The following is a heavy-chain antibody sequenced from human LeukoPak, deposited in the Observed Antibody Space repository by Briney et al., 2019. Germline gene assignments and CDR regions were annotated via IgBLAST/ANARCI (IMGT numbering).Heavy chain of an antibody. CDR3: ARRATYYYDSSGYSLWAFDI. J-gene: IGHJ3*02. D-gene: IGHD3-22*01. Sequence: ASVKVSCKASGYTFTGYYMHWVRQAPGQGLEWMGWISAYNGNTNYAQKLQGRVTMTTDTSTSTAYMELRSLRSDDTAVYYCARRATYYYDSSGYSLWAFDIWGQGTMVTVSS. CDR1: GYTFTGYY. V-gene: IGHV1-18*04. CDR2: ISAYNGNT.